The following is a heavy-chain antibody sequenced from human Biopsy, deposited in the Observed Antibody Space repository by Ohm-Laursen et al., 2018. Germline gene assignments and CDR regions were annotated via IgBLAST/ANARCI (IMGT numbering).Heavy chain of an antibody. D-gene: IGHD3-3*01. Sequence: SLRLSCTASGFTFSSYPINWARQAPGKGLEWVSSITRDGFYMFYADSVKGRFTISRDYAKNLVSLEMNSLRVEDTAVYYCAREGADFHGTDSWGQGTLVSVSS. J-gene: IGHJ4*02. CDR3: AREGADFHGTDS. CDR2: ITRDGFYM. CDR1: GFTFSSYP. V-gene: IGHV3-21*06.